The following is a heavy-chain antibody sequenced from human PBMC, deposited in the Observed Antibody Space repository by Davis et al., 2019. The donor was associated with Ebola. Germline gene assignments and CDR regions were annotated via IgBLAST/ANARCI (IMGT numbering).Heavy chain of an antibody. CDR2: INNDGSST. Sequence: GESLKISCAASGFTFSGYWMHWVRQTPGKGLEWVSRINNDGSSTIYADSVKGRFTISRDNAKNTLYVQMNSLRVEDTAVYYCARANRYGMDVWGQGTLVTVSS. D-gene: IGHD2-8*01. CDR3: ARANRYGMDV. CDR1: GFTFSGYW. J-gene: IGHJ6*02. V-gene: IGHV3-74*01.